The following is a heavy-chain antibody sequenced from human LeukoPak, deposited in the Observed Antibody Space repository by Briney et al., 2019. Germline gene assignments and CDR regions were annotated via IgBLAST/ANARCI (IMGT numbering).Heavy chain of an antibody. J-gene: IGHJ4*02. V-gene: IGHV4-59*01. CDR1: GGSISSYY. D-gene: IGHD5-18*01. CDR3: ARENDRYGRIDY. CDR2: VSYSGST. Sequence: SETLSLTCTVSGGSISSYYWSRVRQPPGKGLEWIGYVSYSGSTDYNPSLKSRVIISIDTSKNQFSLRLSSVTAADTAVYYCARENDRYGRIDYWGQGTQVTVSS.